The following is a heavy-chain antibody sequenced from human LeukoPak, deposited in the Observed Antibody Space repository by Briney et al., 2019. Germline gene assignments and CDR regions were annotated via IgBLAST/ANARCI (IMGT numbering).Heavy chain of an antibody. CDR2: IYSGGST. D-gene: IGHD4-17*01. J-gene: IGHJ4*02. CDR1: GFTFSSNY. V-gene: IGHV3-53*01. Sequence: GGSLRLSCAASGFTFSSNYMSWVRQAPGKGLEGVSVIYSGGSTYYSDSVTGRFTISRDNSKNTLYLQMNSLRAEDTAVYYCARGGATVSSRSFDYWGQGTLVTVSS. CDR3: ARGGATVSSRSFDY.